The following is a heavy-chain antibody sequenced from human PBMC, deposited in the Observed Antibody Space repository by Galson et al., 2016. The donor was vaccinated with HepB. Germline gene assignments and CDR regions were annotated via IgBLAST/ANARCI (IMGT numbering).Heavy chain of an antibody. V-gene: IGHV3-48*04. CDR2: IRSDSSTV. CDR1: GFTFSSFT. J-gene: IGHJ3*02. CDR3: ARVGSVTIDAFDI. Sequence: SLRLSCAASGFTFSSFTMNWVRQAPGKGLEWVSGIRSDSSTVYYADSVKGRFTISRDNGKKSVYLQMNSLRAEDTAVYYCARVGSVTIDAFDIWGQGTMATVSS. D-gene: IGHD4-17*01.